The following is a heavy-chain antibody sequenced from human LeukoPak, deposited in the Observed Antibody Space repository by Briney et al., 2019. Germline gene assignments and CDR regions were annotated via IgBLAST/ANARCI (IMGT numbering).Heavy chain of an antibody. J-gene: IGHJ6*03. CDR3: AKEGCGGDSCYGYYYYMDV. V-gene: IGHV1-2*02. CDR1: GYTFTGYY. Sequence: ASVKVSCKASGYTFTGYYMHWVRQAPGQGLEWMGWINPNSGGTNYAQKFQGRVTMTRDTSISTAYMELSRLRSDDTAVYYCAKEGCGGDSCYGYYYYMDVWGKGTTVTISS. D-gene: IGHD2-15*01. CDR2: INPNSGGT.